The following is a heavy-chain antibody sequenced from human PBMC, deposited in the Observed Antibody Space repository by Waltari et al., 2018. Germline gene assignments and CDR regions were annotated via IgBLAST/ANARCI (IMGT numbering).Heavy chain of an antibody. V-gene: IGHV4-39*01. CDR2: VSYGGTT. Sequence: QLQLQESGPRLGSPSETLSLICRVSGVSITSNGHYWAWTRPSPGQGLEWIGTVSYGGTTYTTPSLKSRVSVSRDTSKNQVSLILGSVTAADMAVYYCATYIGASVGTAAFDVWGQGTMVTVSS. D-gene: IGHD5-12*01. J-gene: IGHJ3*01. CDR3: ATYIGASVGTAAFDV. CDR1: GVSITSNGHY.